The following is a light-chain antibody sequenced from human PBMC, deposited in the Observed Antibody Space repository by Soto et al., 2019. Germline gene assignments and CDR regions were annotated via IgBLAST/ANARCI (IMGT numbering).Light chain of an antibody. Sequence: GDRVTLTCRASQSISSCLAWYQQKPGKAPKLLIYYASSLESGVPSRFSGSGSGTEFTLIISSLQPYDFATYYCQQKGTFGQGATVDIK. CDR1: QSISSC. CDR2: YAS. J-gene: IGKJ1*01. V-gene: IGKV1-5*01. CDR3: QQKGT.